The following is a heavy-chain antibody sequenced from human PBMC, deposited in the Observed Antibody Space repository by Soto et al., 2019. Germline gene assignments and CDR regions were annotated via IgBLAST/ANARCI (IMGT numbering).Heavy chain of an antibody. V-gene: IGHV4-30-2*01. D-gene: IGHD1-26*01. CDR3: ASYVSGSYGDWFDP. CDR2: IYHSGST. CDR1: GVSISSGGYS. J-gene: IGHJ5*02. Sequence: SETLSLTCAVSGVSISSGGYSWSWIRQPPGKGLEWIGYIYHSGSTYYNPSLKSRVTISVDRSKNQFSLKLSSVTAADTAVYYCASYVSGSYGDWFDPWGQGTLVTVSS.